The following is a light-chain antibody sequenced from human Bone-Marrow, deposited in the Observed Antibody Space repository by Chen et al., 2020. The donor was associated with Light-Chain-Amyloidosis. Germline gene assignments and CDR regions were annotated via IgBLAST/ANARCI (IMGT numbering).Light chain of an antibody. CDR3: SSYTITNTLV. J-gene: IGLJ1*01. Sequence: QSALTQPASLSGSPGQSITTSCPGTSSGVGCDNHVSWYQQHPDKAPKLMIYEVTNRPSWVPDRFCGSKSDSTASLNISVLQTEDEADYFCSSYTITNTLVIGSGTRVTVL. CDR2: EVT. CDR1: SSGVGCDNH. V-gene: IGLV2-14*01.